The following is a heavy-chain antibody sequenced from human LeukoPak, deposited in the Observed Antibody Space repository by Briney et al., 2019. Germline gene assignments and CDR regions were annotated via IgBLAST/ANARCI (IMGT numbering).Heavy chain of an antibody. J-gene: IGHJ6*02. CDR3: ARARDAGMDV. V-gene: IGHV3-48*04. CDR1: GFTFSSYS. Sequence: PGGSLRLSCAASGFTFSSYSMNWVRQAPGKGLEWVSYISSSSSTIYYADSVKGRFTISRDNAKNSLYLQMNSLRAEDTAVYYCARARDAGMDVWGQGTAVTVSS. CDR2: ISSSSSTI.